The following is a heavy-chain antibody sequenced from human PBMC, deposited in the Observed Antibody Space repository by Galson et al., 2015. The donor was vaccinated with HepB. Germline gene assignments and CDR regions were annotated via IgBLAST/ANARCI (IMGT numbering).Heavy chain of an antibody. CDR3: ARGLKSVRGYYDLWRGYDYYYYYYMDV. CDR2: IYSGGST. Sequence: SLRLSCAASGFSVSTNYMPWVRQAPGKGLEWVSGIYSGGSTSYADSLKGRFTISRDHSKNTLYLQMNSLRAEDTAVYYCARGLKSVRGYYDLWRGYDYYYYYYMDVWGKGTTVTVSS. CDR1: GFSVSTNY. D-gene: IGHD3-3*01. V-gene: IGHV3-53*01. J-gene: IGHJ6*03.